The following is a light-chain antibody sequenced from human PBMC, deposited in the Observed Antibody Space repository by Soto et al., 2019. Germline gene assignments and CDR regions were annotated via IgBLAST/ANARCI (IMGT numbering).Light chain of an antibody. CDR3: SSYTSSTTLVV. J-gene: IGLJ2*01. CDR1: SSDIGDYNY. Sequence: QSVLTQPASVSGSPGQSITISCTGTSSDIGDYNYVSWYQQSSGKAPRLMIYDVSNRPSGVSTRFSGSKSGNTASLSISGLQAEDEADYYCSSYTSSTTLVVFGGGTKLTVL. CDR2: DVS. V-gene: IGLV2-14*01.